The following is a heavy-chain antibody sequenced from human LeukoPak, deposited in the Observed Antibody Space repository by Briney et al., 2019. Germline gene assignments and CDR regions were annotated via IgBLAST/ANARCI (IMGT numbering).Heavy chain of an antibody. Sequence: ASVKVSCKASGYTFTSYGISWVRQATGQGLEWMGWMNPNSGNTGYAQKFQGRVTMTRNTSISTAYMGLSSLRSEDTAVYYCAVGGATGTTGDYFDYWGQGTLVTVSS. D-gene: IGHD1-1*01. CDR1: GYTFTSYG. CDR3: AVGGATGTTGDYFDY. J-gene: IGHJ4*02. V-gene: IGHV1-8*02. CDR2: MNPNSGNT.